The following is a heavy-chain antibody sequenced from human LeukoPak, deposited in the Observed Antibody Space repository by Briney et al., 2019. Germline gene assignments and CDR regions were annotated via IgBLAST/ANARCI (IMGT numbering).Heavy chain of an antibody. J-gene: IGHJ4*02. D-gene: IGHD6-19*01. CDR2: INHSGST. V-gene: IGHV4-34*01. CDR3: ARSSAVAAPTVDY. Sequence: SETLSLTCAVYGGSFSGYYWSWIRQPPGKGLEWIGEINHSGSTNYNPSLKSRVTISVDTSKNQFSLKLSSVTAADTAVYYCARSSAVAAPTVDYWGQGTLVTVSS. CDR1: GGSFSGYY.